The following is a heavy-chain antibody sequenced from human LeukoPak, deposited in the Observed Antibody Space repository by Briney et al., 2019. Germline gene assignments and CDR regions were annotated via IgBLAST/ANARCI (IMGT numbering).Heavy chain of an antibody. CDR2: INHSGST. CDR3: ARGWYSSSWYPLPFDY. J-gene: IGHJ4*02. V-gene: IGHV4-34*01. D-gene: IGHD6-13*01. CDR1: GGSFSGYY. Sequence: SETLSLTCAVYGGSFSGYYWSWLRQPPGKGLEWIGEINHSGSTNYNPSLKSRVTISVDTSKNQFSLKLSSVTAADTAVYYCARGWYSSSWYPLPFDYWGQGTLVTVSS.